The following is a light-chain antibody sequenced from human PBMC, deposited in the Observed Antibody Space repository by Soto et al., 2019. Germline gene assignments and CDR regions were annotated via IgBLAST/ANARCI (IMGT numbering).Light chain of an antibody. Sequence: QSALTQPASVSGSPGQSITISCTGTSSDVGGYNYVSWYQQHPGKAPKLIIYEVTSRPSGISDRFSGSKSDSTASLTIAGLQSDDEAEYYCSSFTSSSTRVFGTGTKLTVL. CDR2: EVT. J-gene: IGLJ1*01. CDR3: SSFTSSSTRV. V-gene: IGLV2-14*03. CDR1: SSDVGGYNY.